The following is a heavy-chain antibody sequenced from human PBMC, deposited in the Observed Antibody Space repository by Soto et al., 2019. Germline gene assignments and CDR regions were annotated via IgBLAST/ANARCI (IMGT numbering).Heavy chain of an antibody. D-gene: IGHD6-13*01. CDR2: IYYSGST. J-gene: IGHJ4*02. Sequence: PSETLSLTCTVSGGSISSYYWIWIRQPPGKGLEWIGYIYYSGSTNYNPSLKSRVTISVDTSKNQFSLKLSSVTAADTAVYYCARGLPGAAAYVYWGQGTLVTVSS. V-gene: IGHV4-59*01. CDR1: GGSISSYY. CDR3: ARGLPGAAAYVY.